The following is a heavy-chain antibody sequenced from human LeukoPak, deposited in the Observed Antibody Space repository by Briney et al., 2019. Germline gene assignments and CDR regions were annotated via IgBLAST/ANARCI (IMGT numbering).Heavy chain of an antibody. CDR2: IYYSGST. V-gene: IGHV4-59*12. CDR1: GGSISGYY. Sequence: SETLSLTCTVSGGSISGYYCSWIRQPPGKRLEWIGYIYYSGSTYYNPSLKSRVTISVDTSKNQFSLKLSSVTAADTAVYYCARADGDYVYYFDYWGQGTLVTVSS. J-gene: IGHJ4*02. CDR3: ARADGDYVYYFDY. D-gene: IGHD4-17*01.